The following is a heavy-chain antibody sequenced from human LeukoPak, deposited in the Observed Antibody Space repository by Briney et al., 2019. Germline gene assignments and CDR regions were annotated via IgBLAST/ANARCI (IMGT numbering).Heavy chain of an antibody. J-gene: IGHJ4*02. V-gene: IGHV4-61*02. CDR2: IYTSGST. Sequence: SETLSLTCTVSGGSISSGSYYWSWIRQPAGKGLEWIGRIYTSGSTNYNPSLKSRVTISVDTSKNQFSLKLSSVTAADTAVYYCARSWFDYYGSGSYLYYFDYWGQGTLVTVSS. CDR1: GGSISSGSYY. CDR3: ARSWFDYYGSGSYLYYFDY. D-gene: IGHD3-10*01.